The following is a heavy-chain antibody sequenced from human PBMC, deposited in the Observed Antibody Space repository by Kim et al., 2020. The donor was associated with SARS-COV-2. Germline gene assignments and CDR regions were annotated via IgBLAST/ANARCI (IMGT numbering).Heavy chain of an antibody. CDR3: ARVKWELLPPLNWFDP. J-gene: IGHJ5*02. V-gene: IGHV4-4*02. D-gene: IGHD1-26*01. Sequence: SETLSLTCAVSGGSISSSNWWSWVRQPPGKGLEWIGEIYHSGSTNYNPSLKSRVTISVDKSKNQFSLKLSSVTAADTAVYYCARVKWELLPPLNWFDPWGQGTLVTVSS. CDR1: GGSISSSNW. CDR2: IYHSGST.